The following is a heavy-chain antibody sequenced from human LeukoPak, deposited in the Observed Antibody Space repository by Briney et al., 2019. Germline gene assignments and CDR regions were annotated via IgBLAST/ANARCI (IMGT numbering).Heavy chain of an antibody. V-gene: IGHV3-43D*03. CDR2: ISWNGGST. D-gene: IGHD6-13*01. CDR3: ARVAAGTDYYYMDV. CDR1: GFNFDDYA. Sequence: PGGSLRLSCAASGFNFDDYATHWVRQAPGKGLEWFALISWNGGSTFYADSVKGRFTISRDNAKNSLYLQMNSLRAEDTALYYCARVAAGTDYYYMDVWGKGTTVTVSS. J-gene: IGHJ6*03.